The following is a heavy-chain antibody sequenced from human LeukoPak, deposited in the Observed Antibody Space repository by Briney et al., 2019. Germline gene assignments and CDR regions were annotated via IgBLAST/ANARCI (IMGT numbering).Heavy chain of an antibody. V-gene: IGHV3-9*01. CDR3: ARATSPVQSRNWFDA. Sequence: GRSLRLSCAASGFTFDDYAMHWVRQAPGKGLEWVSGISWNSGSIGYADSVKGRFTISRDNAKNSLYLQMNRLRAEDTAVYYCARATSPVQSRNWFDAWGQGTLVTVSS. J-gene: IGHJ5*02. CDR2: ISWNSGSI. CDR1: GFTFDDYA. D-gene: IGHD6-13*01.